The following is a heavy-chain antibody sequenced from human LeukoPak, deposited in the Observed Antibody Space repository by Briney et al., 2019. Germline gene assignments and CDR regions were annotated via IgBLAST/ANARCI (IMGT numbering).Heavy chain of an antibody. CDR1: GFTFSSYA. CDR3: ARDQGY. Sequence: GGSLRLSCAASGFTFSSYAMHWVRQAPGKGLEWVAVISYDGSNKYYADSVKGRFTISRDNSKNTLYLQMNSLRAEDTAVYYCARDQGYWGQETLVTVSS. J-gene: IGHJ4*02. CDR2: ISYDGSNK. V-gene: IGHV3-30*04.